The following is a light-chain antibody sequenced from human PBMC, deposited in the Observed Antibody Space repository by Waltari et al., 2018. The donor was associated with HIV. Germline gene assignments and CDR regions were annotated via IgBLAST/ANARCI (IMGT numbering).Light chain of an antibody. V-gene: IGLV1-44*01. Sequence: QSVLTQAPSASGSPGQRVTISCSGGTSNIGSTTVTCYQQLPGTAPRLLMFSHHPRPPGVPDRFSGSKSGTSASLAISGLQSEDEAEYYCAAWDNSLQGYVFGTGTKVTVL. CDR2: SHH. J-gene: IGLJ1*01. CDR3: AAWDNSLQGYV. CDR1: TSNIGSTT.